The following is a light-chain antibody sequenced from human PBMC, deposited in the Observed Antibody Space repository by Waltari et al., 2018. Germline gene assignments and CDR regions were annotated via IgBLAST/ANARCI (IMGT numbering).Light chain of an antibody. J-gene: IGLJ2*01. CDR1: SSDVGSDNY. Sequence: QSALPQPRSVSGSPGQSVTISCTGTSSDVGSDNYVSWYQQHPGKAPKLIIYDVSQRLSGVPDRFSGSKSGNTASLTISGLEADDEADYFCTSYAGAYTVFGGGTKLTVL. V-gene: IGLV2-11*01. CDR3: TSYAGAYTV. CDR2: DVS.